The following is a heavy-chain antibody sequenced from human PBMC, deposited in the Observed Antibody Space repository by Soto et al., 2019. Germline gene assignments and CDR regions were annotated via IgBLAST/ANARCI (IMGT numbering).Heavy chain of an antibody. J-gene: IGHJ6*02. CDR3: ARAECSTPNCLTAYYSYGLDV. V-gene: IGHV3-48*03. CDR1: GFTFSNFE. CDR2: INTAGSTK. Sequence: GSLRLSCAASGFTFSNFEMHWVRQAPGKGLEWASYINTAGSTKYYAESVKGRFTISRDNARNSLFLQMNSLRAEDTAVYYCARAECSTPNCLTAYYSYGLDVWGQGTTVTVSS. D-gene: IGHD2-2*01.